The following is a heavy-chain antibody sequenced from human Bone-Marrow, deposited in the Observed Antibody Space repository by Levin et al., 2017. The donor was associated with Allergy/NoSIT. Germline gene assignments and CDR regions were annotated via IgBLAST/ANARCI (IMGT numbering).Heavy chain of an antibody. CDR3: ARHGARRRLGHIDL. CDR1: GYTFTNHW. Sequence: GGSLRLSCKGLGYTFTNHWIGWVRQMPGKGLEWMGIIYPSDSDTRYSPSFQGHVTISVDKTINTAYLQWSDLKASDTAMYYCARHGARRRLGHIDLWGRGTLVTVSS. D-gene: IGHD3-10*01. V-gene: IGHV5-51*01. J-gene: IGHJ2*01. CDR2: IYPSDSDT.